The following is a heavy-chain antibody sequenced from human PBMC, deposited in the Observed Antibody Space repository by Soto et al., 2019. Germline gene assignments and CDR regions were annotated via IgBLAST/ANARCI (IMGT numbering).Heavy chain of an antibody. CDR2: IRNSETP. Sequence: PSETLSLTCTVSGASVSSHYWTWIRQPPGKRLEWIGYIRNSETPKYNPSLKSRVSISVDSSKSRSAPNVNSVPAADTAVYYCARDWAQRGPTLWGQGTLVTVTS. J-gene: IGHJ4*02. CDR1: GASVSSHY. D-gene: IGHD3-10*01. V-gene: IGHV4-59*02. CDR3: ARDWAQRGPTL.